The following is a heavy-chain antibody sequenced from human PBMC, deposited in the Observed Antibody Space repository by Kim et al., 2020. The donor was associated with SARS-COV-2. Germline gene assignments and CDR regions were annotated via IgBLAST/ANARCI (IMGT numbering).Heavy chain of an antibody. V-gene: IGHV1-69*13. CDR2: IIPIFGTA. Sequence: SVKVSCKASGGTFSSYAISWVRQAPGQGLEWMGGIIPIFGTANYAQKFQGRVTITADESTSTAYMELSSLRSEDTAVYYCARCSSPGSYYNYYGMDVWGQGTTVTVSS. CDR3: ARCSSPGSYYNYYGMDV. CDR1: GGTFSSYA. D-gene: IGHD6-6*01. J-gene: IGHJ6*02.